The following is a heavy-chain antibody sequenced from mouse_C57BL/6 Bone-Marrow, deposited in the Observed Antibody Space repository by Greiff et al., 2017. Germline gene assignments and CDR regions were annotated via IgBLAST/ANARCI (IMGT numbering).Heavy chain of an antibody. CDR3: ARRLYSNYEDYFDY. D-gene: IGHD2-5*01. J-gene: IGHJ2*01. V-gene: IGHV1-76*01. CDR2: IYPGSGHT. CDR1: GYTFTDYY. Sequence: QVQLMESGAELVRPGASVKLSCKASGYTFTDYYINWVKQRPGQGLEWIARIYPGSGHTSYNEKFKGKGTLTAEKSSSTAYMQLSSLTSEDSAIYFCARRLYSNYEDYFDYWGQGTTLTVAS.